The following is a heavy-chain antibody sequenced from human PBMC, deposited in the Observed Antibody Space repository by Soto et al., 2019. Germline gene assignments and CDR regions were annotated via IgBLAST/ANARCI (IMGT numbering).Heavy chain of an antibody. CDR2: ISSSSSYI. Sequence: PGGSLRLCCPTSGITFSSYSMNWVRQAPGKGLEWVSSISSSSSYIYYADSVKGRFTISRDNAKNSLYLQMNSLRAEDTAVYYCARVARSRVLDYWGQGTLVTVSS. CDR3: ARVARSRVLDY. D-gene: IGHD2-15*01. CDR1: GITFSSYS. J-gene: IGHJ4*02. V-gene: IGHV3-21*01.